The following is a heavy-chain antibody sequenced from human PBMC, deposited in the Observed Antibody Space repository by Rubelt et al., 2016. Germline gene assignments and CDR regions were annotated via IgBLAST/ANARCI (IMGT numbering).Heavy chain of an antibody. CDR2: IIPILGIA. D-gene: IGHD6-13*01. V-gene: IGHV1-69*10. Sequence: QVQLVQSGAEVKKPGSSVKVSCKASGGTFSSYAISWVRQAPGQGLEWMGGIIPILGIANYARRFQGRVTITADKSTSTAYMELSSLRSEDTAVYYCARGIAAAGYNWFDPWGQGTLVTVSS. CDR3: ARGIAAAGYNWFDP. CDR1: GGTFSSYA. J-gene: IGHJ5*02.